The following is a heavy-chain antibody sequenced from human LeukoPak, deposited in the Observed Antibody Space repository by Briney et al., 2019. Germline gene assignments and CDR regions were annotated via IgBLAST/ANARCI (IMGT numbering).Heavy chain of an antibody. CDR3: AREGQLGLDN. CDR2: ITLNSGDT. V-gene: IGHV1-2*02. D-gene: IGHD1-1*01. Sequence: ASVKVACKASGHTFTVHYIHWVRQGPGQGLEWLGWITLNSGDTHYAQKFQGRLTMTSGTSISTGYMELSRLQFDDTAVYYCAREGQLGLDNWGQGTLVTVSS. CDR1: GHTFTVHY. J-gene: IGHJ1*01.